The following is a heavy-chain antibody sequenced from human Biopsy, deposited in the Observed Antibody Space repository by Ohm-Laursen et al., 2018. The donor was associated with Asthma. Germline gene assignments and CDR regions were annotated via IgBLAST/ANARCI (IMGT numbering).Heavy chain of an antibody. V-gene: IGHV1-69*13. CDR1: GGTFSSYA. CDR2: IIPIFGTA. Sequence: ASVKVSCKAPGGTFSSYAISWVRQAPGQGLEWMGGIIPIFGTANYAQKFQGRVTITADESTSTAYMELSSLRSEDTAVYYCAESDYYGSGYYYGMDVWGQGTTVTVSS. CDR3: AESDYYGSGYYYGMDV. D-gene: IGHD3-10*01. J-gene: IGHJ6*02.